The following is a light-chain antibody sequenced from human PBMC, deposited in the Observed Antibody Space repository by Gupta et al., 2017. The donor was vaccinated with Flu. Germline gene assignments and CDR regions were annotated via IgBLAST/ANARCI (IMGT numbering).Light chain of an antibody. J-gene: IGLJ2*01. CDR2: DDT. Sequence: GKTARITCGGNNIGSQNVQWYQQKPGQAPVLVVNDDTDRPSGIPERFSGSNSGNTATLTIGRVEAGDEADYYCQVWENSVFFGGGTKLTVL. V-gene: IGLV3-21*03. CDR3: QVWENSVF. CDR1: NIGSQN.